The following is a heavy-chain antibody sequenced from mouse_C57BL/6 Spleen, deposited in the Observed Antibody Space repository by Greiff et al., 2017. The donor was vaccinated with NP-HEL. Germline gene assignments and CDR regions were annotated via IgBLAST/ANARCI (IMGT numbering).Heavy chain of an antibody. Sequence: VQLQQPGAELVMPGASVKLSCKASGYTFTSNWMHWVKQRPGQGLEWIGEIDPSDSYTNYNQKFKGKSTLTVDKSSSTAYMQLSSLTSEDSAVYYCARSHYYGSSHWYFDVWGTGTTVTVSS. CDR1: GYTFTSNW. J-gene: IGHJ1*03. D-gene: IGHD1-1*01. CDR2: IDPSDSYT. CDR3: ARSHYYGSSHWYFDV. V-gene: IGHV1-69*01.